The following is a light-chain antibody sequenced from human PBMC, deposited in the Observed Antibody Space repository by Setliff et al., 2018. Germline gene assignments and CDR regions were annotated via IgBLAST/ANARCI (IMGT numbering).Light chain of an antibody. CDR2: DVT. CDR3: SSHTTSGTYV. J-gene: IGLJ1*01. CDR1: SSDVGGYNY. V-gene: IGLV2-14*03. Sequence: QSALAQPAFVSGSPGQWITISCSGTSSDVGGYNYVSWYQQHPGKAPKLMIYDVTNRPSGISNRFSGSKSGNTASLTISGLRAEDDADYYCSSHTTSGTYVFGTGTKVTVL.